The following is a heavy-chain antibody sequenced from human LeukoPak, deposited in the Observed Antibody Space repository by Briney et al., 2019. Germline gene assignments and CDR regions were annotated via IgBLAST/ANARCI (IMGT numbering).Heavy chain of an antibody. CDR1: GFTFSSYS. CDR3: AKRNSFSSGWFTD. J-gene: IGHJ4*02. Sequence: GGSLRLSCSASGFTFSSYSMSWVRQAPGKGLEWVSSISSSSTYKHYADSVKGRFTISRDNSNNTLYLQMNSLRAEDTAVYYCAKRNSFSSGWFTDWGQGTLVTVSS. CDR2: ISSSSTYK. D-gene: IGHD6-19*01. V-gene: IGHV3-21*04.